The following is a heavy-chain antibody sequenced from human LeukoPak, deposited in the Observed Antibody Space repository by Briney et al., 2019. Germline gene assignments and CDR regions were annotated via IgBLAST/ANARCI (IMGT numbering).Heavy chain of an antibody. CDR1: GFTFSSYA. D-gene: IGHD3-16*02. CDR3: ATPLLRLGELSLGY. J-gene: IGHJ4*02. V-gene: IGHV3-23*01. CDR2: ISGSGGST. Sequence: GGSLRLSCAASGFTFSSYAMSWVRQAPGKGLEWVSAISGSGGSTYYADSVKGRFTISRDNSKNTLYLQMNSLRAEDTAVYYCATPLLRLGELSLGYWGQGTLVTVSS.